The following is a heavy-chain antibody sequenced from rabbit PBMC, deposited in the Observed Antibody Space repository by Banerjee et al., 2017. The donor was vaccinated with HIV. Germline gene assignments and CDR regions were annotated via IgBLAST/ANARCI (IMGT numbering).Heavy chain of an antibody. V-gene: IGHV1S45*01. CDR3: ARDLAGVIGWNFSL. Sequence: LVKPEGSLTLTCTASGLDFSSSYWIWWVRQAPGKGLEWIGYIYAGSSDRIHYASWAKGRFTISKTSSTTVTLQMTSLTAADTATYFCARDLAGVIGWNFSLWGPGTLVTVS. CDR1: GLDFSSSYW. CDR2: IYAGSSDRI. D-gene: IGHD4-1*01. J-gene: IGHJ4*01.